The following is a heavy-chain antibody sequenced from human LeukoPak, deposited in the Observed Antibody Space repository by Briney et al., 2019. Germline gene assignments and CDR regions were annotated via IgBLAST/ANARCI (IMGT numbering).Heavy chain of an antibody. CDR3: AKDGPGYSSGWYNFDY. CDR1: GFTFSSYA. J-gene: IGHJ4*02. V-gene: IGHV3-23*01. CDR2: ISGSGGST. Sequence: GGSLRLSCAASGFTFSSYAMSWVRQAPGKGLEWVSAISGSGGSTYYADSVKGRFTISRDNSKNTLYLQMNSLRAEDTAVYYCAKDGPGYSSGWYNFDYWGQGTLVTVSS. D-gene: IGHD6-19*01.